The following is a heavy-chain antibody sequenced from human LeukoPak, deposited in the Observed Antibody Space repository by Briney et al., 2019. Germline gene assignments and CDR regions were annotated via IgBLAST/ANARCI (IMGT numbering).Heavy chain of an antibody. CDR1: VYTFTDYY. CDR2: SNPNSGGT. CDR3: ARSIAARPGKNWFDP. V-gene: IGHV1-2*02. J-gene: IGHJ5*02. Sequence: ASVTVSCKASVYTFTDYYMHWVRQAPGQALGWMGWSNPNSGGTNFAQKFQGRVTMTRDTSISTAYMELNRLRSDDTAVYYCARSIAARPGKNWFDPWGQGTLVTVSS. D-gene: IGHD6-6*01.